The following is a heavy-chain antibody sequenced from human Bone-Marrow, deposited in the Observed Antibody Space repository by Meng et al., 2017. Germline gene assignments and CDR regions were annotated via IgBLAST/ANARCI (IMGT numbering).Heavy chain of an antibody. J-gene: IGHJ5*02. Sequence: QLQLQESVSGLVKPSETLSLTCTVSVGSISSSSYYWGWIRQPPGKGLEWIGSIYYSGSTYYNPSLKSRVTISVDTSKNQFSLKLSSVTAADTAVYYCARQGFLEWLLYRGNWFDPWGQGTLVTVSS. V-gene: IGHV4-39*01. CDR2: IYYSGST. D-gene: IGHD3-3*01. CDR3: ARQGFLEWLLYRGNWFDP. CDR1: VGSISSSSYY.